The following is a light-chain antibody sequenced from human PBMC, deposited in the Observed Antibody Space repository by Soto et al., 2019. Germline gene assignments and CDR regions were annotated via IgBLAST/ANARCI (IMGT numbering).Light chain of an antibody. CDR3: QKYERGPGT. V-gene: IGKV1-27*01. J-gene: IGKJ1*01. CDR2: GAS. Sequence: DIQMTQSPSSLSASVGDRVTITCRASQGISNSLAWYQQKPGEVPKLLIYGASTLHSGLPSQFSGSGSGTDFTLTISSLQPEDFATYYWQKYERGPGTFGQGTKVDI. CDR1: QGISNS.